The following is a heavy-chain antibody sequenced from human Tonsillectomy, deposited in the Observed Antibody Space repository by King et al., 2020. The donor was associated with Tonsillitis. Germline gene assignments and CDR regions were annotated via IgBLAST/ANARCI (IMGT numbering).Heavy chain of an antibody. D-gene: IGHD3-9*01. CDR1: GGSINSGGYS. CDR3: DRGHYDILTGHYHDKFDI. V-gene: IGHV4-30-2*01. Sequence: LQLQESGSGLVKPSQTLSLTCVVSGGSINSGGYSWSWIRQPPGKGLEWIGYIYHSGSTYYNPSLKSRVTISIDTSKNQLSLKLSSVTAADTAVYYCDRGHYDILTGHYHDKFDIWGQGTMVTVSS. J-gene: IGHJ3*02. CDR2: IYHSGST.